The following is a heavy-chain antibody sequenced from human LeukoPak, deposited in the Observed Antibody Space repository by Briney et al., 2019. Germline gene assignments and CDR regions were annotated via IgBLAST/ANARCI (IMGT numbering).Heavy chain of an antibody. CDR2: INHSGST. V-gene: IGHV4-34*01. CDR1: GGSFSGYY. CDR3: ARRSGYPPYWYFDL. J-gene: IGHJ2*01. Sequence: SETLSLTCAVYGGSFSGYYWSWIRQPPGKGLEWIGEINHSGSTNYNPSLKSRVTISVDTSKNQFSLKLSSVTAADTAVYYCARRSGYPPYWYFDLWGRGTLVTVSS. D-gene: IGHD3-3*01.